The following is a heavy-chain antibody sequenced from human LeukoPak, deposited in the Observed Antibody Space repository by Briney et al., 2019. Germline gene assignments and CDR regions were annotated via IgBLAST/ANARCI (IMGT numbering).Heavy chain of an antibody. J-gene: IGHJ3*02. D-gene: IGHD7-27*01. V-gene: IGHV1-2*04. CDR1: GYTFTGFY. CDR3: AGHWGSNDAFDI. CDR2: INPNGGDT. Sequence: ASVKVSCKASGYTFTGFYMHWVRQAPGQGLEWMGWINPNGGDTNYAQKFQGWVTMTRDTSISTAYMELSRLTSDDTAVYYCAGHWGSNDAFDIWGQGTMVTVSS.